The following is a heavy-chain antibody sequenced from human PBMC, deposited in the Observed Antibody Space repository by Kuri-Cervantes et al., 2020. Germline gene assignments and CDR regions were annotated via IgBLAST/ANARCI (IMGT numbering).Heavy chain of an antibody. V-gene: IGHV3-74*01. Sequence: GGSLRLSCAASGFTFSSYAMSWVRQAPGKGLEWVSRINSDGSSTTYADSVKGRFTISRDNAKNTLYLQMNSLRAEDTAVYYCARRDFWSTSWFDPWGQGTLVTVSS. CDR3: ARRDFWSTSWFDP. D-gene: IGHD3-3*01. CDR2: INSDGSST. CDR1: GFTFSSYA. J-gene: IGHJ5*02.